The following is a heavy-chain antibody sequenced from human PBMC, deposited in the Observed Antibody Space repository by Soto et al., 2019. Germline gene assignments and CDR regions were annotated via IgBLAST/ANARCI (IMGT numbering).Heavy chain of an antibody. CDR2: IYYSGNT. J-gene: IGHJ4*02. D-gene: IGHD3-16*02. V-gene: IGHV4-31*03. CDR1: GGSISSGAYY. CDR3: TTYDYIWGSDRYRWAY. Sequence: SETLSLTCTVSGGSISSGAYYWSWIRQHPGKGLEWIGYIYYSGNTYYNPSLKSRIIISIDTSKNQFSLKLSSVTAADTAVYYCTTYDYIWGSDRYRWAYWGQGALVTVSS.